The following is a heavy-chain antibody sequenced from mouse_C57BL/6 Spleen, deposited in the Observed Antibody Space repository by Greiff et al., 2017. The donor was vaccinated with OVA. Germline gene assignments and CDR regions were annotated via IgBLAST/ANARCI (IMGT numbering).Heavy chain of an antibody. D-gene: IGHD4-1*01. J-gene: IGHJ2*01. Sequence: EVQLQQSGPELVKPGASVKISCKASGYTFTDYYMNWVKQSHGKSLEWIGDINPNNGGTSYNQKFKGKATLTVDKSSSTAYMELRSLTSEDSAVYYCARSSGTFYCDYWGQGTTLTVSS. CDR3: ARSSGTFYCDY. CDR2: INPNNGGT. CDR1: GYTFTDYY. V-gene: IGHV1-26*01.